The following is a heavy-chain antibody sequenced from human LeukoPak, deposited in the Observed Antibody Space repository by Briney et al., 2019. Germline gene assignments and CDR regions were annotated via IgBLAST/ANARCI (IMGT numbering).Heavy chain of an antibody. J-gene: IGHJ4*02. CDR3: AKKRRPVAGTDLFDY. CDR2: FSGGASRT. CDR1: GFSFSSYA. D-gene: IGHD6-19*01. Sequence: PGGSLRLSCVASGFSFSSYAMSWVRQSPGKGLEWVSAFSGGASRTYYVDSVKGRFTISRDNSKNTLYLQMNSLRVEDTAVYYRAKKRRPVAGTDLFDYWGQGTLVTVSS. V-gene: IGHV3-23*01.